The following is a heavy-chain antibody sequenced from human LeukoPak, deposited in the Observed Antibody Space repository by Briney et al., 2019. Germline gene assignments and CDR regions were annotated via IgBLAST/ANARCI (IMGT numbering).Heavy chain of an antibody. J-gene: IGHJ4*02. D-gene: IGHD3-10*01. V-gene: IGHV1-69*13. CDR1: GGTFSSYA. CDR3: ARVFSDGSGPPYFDY. Sequence: GASVTVSCTASGGTFSSYAISWVRQAPGQGLEWMGGIIPIFGTANYAQKFQGRVTITADESTSTAYMELSSLRSEDTAVYYCARVFSDGSGPPYFDYWGQGTLVTVSS. CDR2: IIPIFGTA.